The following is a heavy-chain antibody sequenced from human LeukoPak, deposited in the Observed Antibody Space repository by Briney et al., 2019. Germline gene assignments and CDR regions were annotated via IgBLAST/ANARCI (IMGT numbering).Heavy chain of an antibody. CDR2: IYYSGST. D-gene: IGHD4-17*01. Sequence: SETLSLTCTVSGGSISSYYWSWIRQPPGKGPEWIGYIYYSGSTNYNPSLKSRVTISVDTSKNQFSLKLSSVTAADTAVYYCARMAMTTVTTEWNWFDPWGQGTLVTVSS. J-gene: IGHJ5*02. CDR3: ARMAMTTVTTEWNWFDP. V-gene: IGHV4-59*08. CDR1: GGSISSYY.